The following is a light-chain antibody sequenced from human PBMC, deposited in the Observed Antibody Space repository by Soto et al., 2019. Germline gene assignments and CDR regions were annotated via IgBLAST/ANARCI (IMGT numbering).Light chain of an antibody. CDR2: TTN. V-gene: IGLV1-44*01. CDR1: NSNIGSDI. Sequence: SVLAQPHSSAGTPGQRATISCCGSNSNIGSDIVNCYQLLPGAAPEVLINTTNQRPSGVPERFSGSKSGTSASLAISGLQSEDEANSSCATWDGGLSGPFVFGTGTKVTVL. CDR3: ATWDGGLSGPFV. J-gene: IGLJ1*01.